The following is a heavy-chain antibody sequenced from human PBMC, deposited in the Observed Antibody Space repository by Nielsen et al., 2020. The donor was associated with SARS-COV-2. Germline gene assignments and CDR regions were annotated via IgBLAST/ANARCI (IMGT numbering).Heavy chain of an antibody. CDR3: AKAEQWLPAPDAFYM. J-gene: IGHJ3*02. CDR2: IYYSGST. CDR1: GGSISSGGYY. V-gene: IGHV4-61*08. D-gene: IGHD6-19*01. Sequence: SETLSLTCTVSGGSISSGGYYWSWIRQPPGKGLEWIGYIYYSGSTNYNPSLKSRVTISVDTSKNQFSLKLSSVTAADTAVYYCAKAEQWLPAPDAFYMWGQGTMVTVSS.